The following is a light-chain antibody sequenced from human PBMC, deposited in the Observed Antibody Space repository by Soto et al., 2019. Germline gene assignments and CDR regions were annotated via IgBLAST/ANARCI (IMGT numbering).Light chain of an antibody. CDR2: DAS. J-gene: IGKJ1*01. CDR3: QQYGRSPWT. Sequence: EIVLTQSPATLSLSPGERATLSCRASQSVFSYLAWYQQKPGQAPRLLIYDASKRATGIPDRFSGSGSGTDFTLTISRLEPEDFAVYYCQQYGRSPWTFGQGTKVDIK. V-gene: IGKV3-11*01. CDR1: QSVFSY.